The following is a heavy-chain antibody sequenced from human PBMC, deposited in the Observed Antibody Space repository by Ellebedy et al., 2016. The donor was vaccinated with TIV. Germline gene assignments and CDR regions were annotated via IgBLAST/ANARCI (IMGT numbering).Heavy chain of an antibody. CDR1: GFTFSRFW. D-gene: IGHD5-12*01. CDR3: ASPARGSGAYESF. J-gene: IGHJ4*02. Sequence: GESLKISCAASGFTFSRFWMAWVRQAPGKGLEWVATINQGGSETYYVDSVKGRFTISRDNSKNSLYLQMNSLRADDTALYYCASPARGSGAYESFWGQGTLVTVSS. CDR2: INQGGSET. V-gene: IGHV3-7*01.